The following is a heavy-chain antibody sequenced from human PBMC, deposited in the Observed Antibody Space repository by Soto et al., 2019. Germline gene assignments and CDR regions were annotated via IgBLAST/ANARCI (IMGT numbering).Heavy chain of an antibody. D-gene: IGHD1-20*01. CDR3: ARGSGITVFGAPSFFSKGLYV. CDR2: LSPYSGAT. J-gene: IGHJ6*02. V-gene: IGHV1-2*02. Sequence: QVHVVQTGVEVRKPGASVKVSCTPSGYTFSDFYIHWVRQAPGQGLEWMGCLSPYSGATLTAQRFSCSVIMATNTAFITTDMEFSSLRYDYTALYYCARGSGITVFGAPSFFSKGLYVWGQGTTVIVSS. CDR1: GYTFSDFY.